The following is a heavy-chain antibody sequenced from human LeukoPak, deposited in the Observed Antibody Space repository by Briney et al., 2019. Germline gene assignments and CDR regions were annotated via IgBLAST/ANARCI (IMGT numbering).Heavy chain of an antibody. D-gene: IGHD3-3*01. CDR1: GFTFSSYS. CDR3: ARNPGILEWLSFMDV. J-gene: IGHJ6*03. Sequence: GGSLRLSCAASGFTFSSYSMNWVRQAPGKGLEWVSYISSSSSTMYYADSVKGRFSISRDNAKNSLYLQMNSLRAEDTAVYYCARNPGILEWLSFMDVWGKGTTVTVSS. CDR2: ISSSSSTM. V-gene: IGHV3-48*01.